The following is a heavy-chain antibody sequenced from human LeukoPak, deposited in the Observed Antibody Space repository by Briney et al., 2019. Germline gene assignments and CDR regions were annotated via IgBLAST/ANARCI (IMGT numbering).Heavy chain of an antibody. D-gene: IGHD3-22*01. CDR2: ISSSSSYI. CDR3: ARGVGGYGNDAFDI. J-gene: IGHJ3*02. CDR1: GFILSSYN. V-gene: IGHV3-21*01. Sequence: VGSLRLSSAASGFILSSYNMNWVRQAPGKGLEWVSSISSSSSYIFYADSVKGRFTISRDNAKNSLYLQMNSLRAEDTAVYYCARGVGGYGNDAFDIWGQGTMVTVSS.